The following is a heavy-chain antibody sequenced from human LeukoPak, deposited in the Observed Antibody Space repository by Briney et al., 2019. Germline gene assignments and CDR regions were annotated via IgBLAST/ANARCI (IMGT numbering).Heavy chain of an antibody. V-gene: IGHV3-23*01. D-gene: IGHD6-19*01. CDR1: GFIFSSYG. Sequence: GGTLRLSCAASGFIFSSYGMSWVRQAPGKGLEWVSGIGGGAGSTYYADSVKGRFTISRDNSKNTLYLQMNSLRAEDTAVYYCAKVEQWLPFDYWGQGTLVTVSS. J-gene: IGHJ4*02. CDR2: IGGGAGST. CDR3: AKVEQWLPFDY.